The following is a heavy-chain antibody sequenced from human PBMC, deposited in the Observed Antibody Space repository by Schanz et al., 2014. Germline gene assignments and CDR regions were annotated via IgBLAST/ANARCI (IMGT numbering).Heavy chain of an antibody. V-gene: IGHV4-59*08. CDR3: ARLNYDSSGYPYYYGMDV. CDR1: GGSIRNYY. D-gene: IGHD3-22*01. CDR2: IHYSGST. Sequence: QVQLQESGPGLVKPSETLSLTCSVSGGSIRNYYWNWIRQPPGKGVEWIGYIHYSGSTNYNPSLESRVAIAVPPSNNHFSLTLRSVPAADTAVYYCARLNYDSSGYPYYYGMDVWGQGTTVTVSS. J-gene: IGHJ6*02.